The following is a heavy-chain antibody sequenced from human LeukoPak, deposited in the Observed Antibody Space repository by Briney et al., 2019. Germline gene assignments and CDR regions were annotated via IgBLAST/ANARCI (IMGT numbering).Heavy chain of an antibody. V-gene: IGHV4-59*01. CDR3: ASITMMSYGMDV. CDR1: GGSISSNY. J-gene: IGHJ6*02. D-gene: IGHD3-22*01. CDR2: IYYSGST. Sequence: SETLSLTCTVSGGSISSNYWSWMRQPPGKGLEWIGYIYYSGSTNYNPSLKSRVTISVDTSKNQFSLKLSSVTAADTAVYYCASITMMSYGMDVWGQGTTVTVSS.